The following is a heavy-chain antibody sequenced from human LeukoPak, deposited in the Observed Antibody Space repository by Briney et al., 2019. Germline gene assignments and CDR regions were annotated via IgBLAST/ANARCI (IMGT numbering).Heavy chain of an antibody. J-gene: IGHJ5*02. Sequence: SETLSLTCTVSGYSISRGYYWGWIRQPPGKGLEWLGSIYHSGSTYYNPSLKSRVTISVDTSKNQFSLKLSSVTAADTAVYYCARDPDSSSVQPWFDPWGQGTLVTVSS. V-gene: IGHV4-38-2*02. CDR1: GYSISRGYY. D-gene: IGHD5-18*01. CDR3: ARDPDSSSVQPWFDP. CDR2: IYHSGST.